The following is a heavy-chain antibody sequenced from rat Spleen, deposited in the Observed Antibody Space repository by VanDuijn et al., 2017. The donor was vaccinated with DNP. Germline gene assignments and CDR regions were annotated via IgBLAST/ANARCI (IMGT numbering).Heavy chain of an antibody. CDR1: GFTFSNYG. Sequence: EVQLVESGGGLVQPGRSLKLSCAASGFTFSNYGMAWVRQAPTKGLEWVASISYDGSRTYYRDSVKGRFTISRENAKSILYLQMDSLRSEDTATYYCARPDYWGQGVMVTVSP. CDR2: ISYDGSRT. J-gene: IGHJ2*01. V-gene: IGHV5-29*01. CDR3: ARPDY.